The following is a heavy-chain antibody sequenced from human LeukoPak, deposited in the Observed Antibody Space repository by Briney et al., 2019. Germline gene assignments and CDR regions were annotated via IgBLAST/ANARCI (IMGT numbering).Heavy chain of an antibody. J-gene: IGHJ1*01. Sequence: SETLSLTCSVSGDSVSRSDSYWDWIRHPPGKGLEWIGTIYYSGRTYYSPSLKSRVTMSVDPSNNQLSLNLRSVTAADTAVYYCASRRYYDGSGYLEWGQGTLLSVSS. CDR2: IYYSGRT. D-gene: IGHD3-22*01. CDR1: GDSVSRSDSY. CDR3: ASRRYYDGSGYLE. V-gene: IGHV4-39*01.